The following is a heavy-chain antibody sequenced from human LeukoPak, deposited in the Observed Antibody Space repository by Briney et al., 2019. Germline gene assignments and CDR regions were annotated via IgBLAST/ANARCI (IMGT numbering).Heavy chain of an antibody. V-gene: IGHV4-59*01. CDR1: GGSISRYY. CDR2: IYYSGTT. J-gene: IGHJ4*02. CDR3: ARGHSYYDNSGYSGIDY. Sequence: SETLSLTCTVSGGSISRYYWNWIRQPPGKGLEWIGYIYYSGTTNYNPSLKSRVTISVDTSKNQFSLKLSSVTAADTAVYYCARGHSYYDNSGYSGIDYWGQGTLVTVSS. D-gene: IGHD3-22*01.